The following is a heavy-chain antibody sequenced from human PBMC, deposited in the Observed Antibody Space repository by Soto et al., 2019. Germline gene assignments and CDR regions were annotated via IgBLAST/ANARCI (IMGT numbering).Heavy chain of an antibody. CDR2: ISYDGDNK. D-gene: IGHD2-2*01. J-gene: IGHJ6*02. CDR3: AKDFCSSASCYGFYYYFYGMDV. V-gene: IGHV3-30*18. Sequence: PWGSLRLSCASSGFTFSSYEMNWVRQAPGKGLEWVFFISYDGDNKFYADSVKGRFTISRDNSKSTLYLQMNSLRTEDSTVYYCAKDFCSSASCYGFYYYFYGMDVWGQGTTVTVSS. CDR1: GFTFSSYE.